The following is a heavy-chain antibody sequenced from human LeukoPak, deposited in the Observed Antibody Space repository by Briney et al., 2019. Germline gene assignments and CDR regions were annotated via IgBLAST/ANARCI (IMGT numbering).Heavy chain of an antibody. J-gene: IGHJ4*02. CDR3: ARVYSGYVNDDY. CDR1: GYTFTSYG. CDR2: ISAYNGNI. V-gene: IGHV1-18*01. D-gene: IGHD5-12*01. Sequence: ASVKVSCKASGYTFTSYGISWVRQAPGQGLEWMGWISAYNGNINYAQKLQGRVTMTTDTSTSTAYMELRSLRSDDTAVYYCARVYSGYVNDDYWGQGTLVTVSS.